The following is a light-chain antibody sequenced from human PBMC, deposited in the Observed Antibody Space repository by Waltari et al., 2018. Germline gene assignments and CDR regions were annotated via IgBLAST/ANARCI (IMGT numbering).Light chain of an antibody. V-gene: IGLV3-21*02. CDR3: QVWDSSSDHRV. CDR2: DDS. CDR1: NIGSKS. J-gene: IGLJ1*01. Sequence: SYVLTPPPSVSVAPGQTARITCGGNNIGSKSVHRYQQKPGQAPVLVVYDDSYRPSGIPERFSGSNSGNTATLTISRVEAGDEADYYCQVWDSSSDHRVFGTGTKVTVL.